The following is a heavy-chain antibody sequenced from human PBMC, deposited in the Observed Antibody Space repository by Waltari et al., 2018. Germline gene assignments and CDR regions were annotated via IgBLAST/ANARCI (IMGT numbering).Heavy chain of an antibody. CDR1: GVSITSHLPS. J-gene: IGHJ3*01. D-gene: IGHD5-12*01. Sequence: QLQLQESGPGLVKPSETLSLTCSVSGVSITSHLPSWGWIRQPPGQGLEWIATMSYSGVTYSSPSLESRVTVSRDTSKNQLSLKLVSVTAADTAVYYCATYIGASVGTAAFDVWGQGTMVTVSS. CDR2: MSYSGVT. CDR3: ATYIGASVGTAAFDV. V-gene: IGHV4-39*01.